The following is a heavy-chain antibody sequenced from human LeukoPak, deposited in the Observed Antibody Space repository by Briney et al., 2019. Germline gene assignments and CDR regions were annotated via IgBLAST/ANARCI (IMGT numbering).Heavy chain of an antibody. V-gene: IGHV4-59*08. D-gene: IGHD2-21*02. CDR3: ARHEGHCGGDCYSDAFDI. J-gene: IGHJ3*02. CDR2: IYYSGST. Sequence: SETLSLTCTVSGGSISSYYWSWIRQPPGKGVEWIGYIYYSGSTNYNPSLKSRVTISVDTSKNQFSLKLSSVTAADTAVYYCARHEGHCGGDCYSDAFDIWGQGTMVTVSS. CDR1: GGSISSYY.